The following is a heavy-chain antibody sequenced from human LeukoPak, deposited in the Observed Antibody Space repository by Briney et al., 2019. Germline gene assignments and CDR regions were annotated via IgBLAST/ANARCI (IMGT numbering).Heavy chain of an antibody. CDR2: INHSGST. CDR1: GGSFSGYY. J-gene: IGHJ6*02. CDR3: ARGGKQWLAPNYYYYGMDV. D-gene: IGHD6-19*01. V-gene: IGHV4-34*01. Sequence: SETLSLTCAVYGGSFSGYYWSRIRQPPGKGLEWIGEINHSGSTNYNPSLKSRVTISVDTSKNQFSLKLSSVTAADTAVYYCARGGKQWLAPNYYYYGMDVWGQGTTVTVSS.